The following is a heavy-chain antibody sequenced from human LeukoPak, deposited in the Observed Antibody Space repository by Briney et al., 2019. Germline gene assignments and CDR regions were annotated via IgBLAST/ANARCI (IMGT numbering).Heavy chain of an antibody. CDR3: ARDQLLWFGESADAFDI. V-gene: IGHV3-48*04. Sequence: GGSLRLSCAASGFTFSSYSMNWVRQAPGKGLGWVSYISSSSSTIYYADSVKGRFTISRDNAKNSLYLQMNSLRAEDTAVYYCARDQLLWFGESADAFDIWAQGTMVTVSS. J-gene: IGHJ3*02. CDR2: ISSSSSTI. D-gene: IGHD3-10*01. CDR1: GFTFSSYS.